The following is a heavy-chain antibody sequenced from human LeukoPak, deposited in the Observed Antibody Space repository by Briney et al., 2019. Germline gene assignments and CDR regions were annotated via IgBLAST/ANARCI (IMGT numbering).Heavy chain of an antibody. CDR2: IYYSGST. CDR1: GGSISSGGYY. CDR3: ARVRVFGDRGMDV. V-gene: IGHV4-31*03. Sequence: SETLSLTCTVSGGSISSGGYYWSWIRQHPGKGLEWIGYIYYSGSTYYNPSLKSRVTISVDTSKNQFSLKLSSVTAADTAVYYCARVRVFGDRGMDVWGQGTTVTVSS. D-gene: IGHD4-17*01. J-gene: IGHJ6*02.